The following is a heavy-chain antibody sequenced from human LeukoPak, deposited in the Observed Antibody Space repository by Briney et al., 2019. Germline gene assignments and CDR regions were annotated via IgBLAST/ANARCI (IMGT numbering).Heavy chain of an antibody. V-gene: IGHV4-39*01. D-gene: IGHD6-19*01. J-gene: IGHJ4*02. Sequence: SETLSLTCTVSGGSISSSSYYWGWIRQPPGKGLEWIGSIYYSGSTYYNPSLKSRVTISVDTSKNQFSLKLSSVTATDTAVYYCARPGAEASEFDYWGQGTLVTVSS. CDR3: ARPGAEASEFDY. CDR2: IYYSGST. CDR1: GGSISSSSYY.